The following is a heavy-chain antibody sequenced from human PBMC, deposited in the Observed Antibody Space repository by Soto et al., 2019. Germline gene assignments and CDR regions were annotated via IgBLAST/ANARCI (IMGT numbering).Heavy chain of an antibody. CDR2: ISYGGTT. Sequence: QVQLQESGPGLVKPSQTLSLTCTVSGGSMNSGGYFWSWTRQHPGEGLEWIGCISYGGTTSYNPSLNSRVIISVDTSKNQFSLKLTSVTAADTAVYYCSRGILVWGQGTLITVSS. CDR1: GGSMNSGGYF. CDR3: SRGILV. V-gene: IGHV4-31*03. D-gene: IGHD2-15*01. J-gene: IGHJ4*02.